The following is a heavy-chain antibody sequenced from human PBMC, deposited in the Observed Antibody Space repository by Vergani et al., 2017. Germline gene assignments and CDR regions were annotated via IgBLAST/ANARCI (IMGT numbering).Heavy chain of an antibody. V-gene: IGHV3-9*01. CDR3: TKGSVYYHDSAGHGYDPYTGFDL. Sequence: EVQLLGSGGGLAQPGGSLRLSCEASGITFWKFGMHWVRQGPGKGLEWVSGISWNSGAVDYADSVRGRFTISRDNAKNSLFLEMNSLRFEDTAVYFCTKGSVYYHDSAGHGYDPYTGFDLWGQGTLVTVSS. J-gene: IGHJ3*01. CDR2: ISWNSGAV. CDR1: GITFWKFG. D-gene: IGHD5-12*01.